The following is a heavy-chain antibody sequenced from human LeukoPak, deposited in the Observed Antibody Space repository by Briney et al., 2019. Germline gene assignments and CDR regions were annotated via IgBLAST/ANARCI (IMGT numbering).Heavy chain of an antibody. CDR2: ISSSSSYI. CDR3: ASRDGALEAPFDP. Sequence: AGSLRLSCAASGFTFSSYSMDWVRQAPGKGLEWVSSISSSSSYIYYADSVKGRFTISRDNAKNSLYLQMNSLRAEDTAVYYCASRDGALEAPFDPWGQGTLVTVSS. D-gene: IGHD3-16*01. V-gene: IGHV3-21*01. CDR1: GFTFSSYS. J-gene: IGHJ5*02.